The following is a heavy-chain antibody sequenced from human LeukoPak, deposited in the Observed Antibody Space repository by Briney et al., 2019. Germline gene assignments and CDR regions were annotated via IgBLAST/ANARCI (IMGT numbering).Heavy chain of an antibody. CDR3: TKTGGPAGVHPHI. D-gene: IGHD2-2*01. Sequence: GGSLRLSCAASGFTFSTYGMTWVRQAPGKGLECVPSIYGSGADTFYADSVKGRFTISRDNSKNTLYLRMNSLRAEDTALYYCTKTGGPAGVHPHIWGQGTLVTVSS. CDR1: GFTFSTYG. CDR2: IYGSGADT. J-gene: IGHJ4*02. V-gene: IGHV3-23*01.